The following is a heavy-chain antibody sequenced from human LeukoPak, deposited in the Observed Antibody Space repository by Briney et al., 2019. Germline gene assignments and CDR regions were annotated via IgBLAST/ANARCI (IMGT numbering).Heavy chain of an antibody. J-gene: IGHJ4*02. CDR2: ISSSSGTI. CDR3: ARGRTGAAALDF. CDR1: GFTFSTSP. V-gene: IGHV3-48*04. D-gene: IGHD2-2*01. Sequence: GGSLRLSCAASGFTFSTSPMNWVRQAPGKGPEWVSYISSSSGTIYYADSVKGRFTISRDNAENSLYLQMNSLRAEDTAAYYCARGRTGAAALDFWGPGTLVTVSS.